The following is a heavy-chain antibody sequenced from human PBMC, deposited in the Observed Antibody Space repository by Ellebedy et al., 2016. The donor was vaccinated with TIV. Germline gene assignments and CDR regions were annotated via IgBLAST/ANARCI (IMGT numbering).Heavy chain of an antibody. D-gene: IGHD2-15*01. CDR3: ARLTDIVVVVAAYDY. CDR2: IYPGDSDT. CDR1: GYSFTSYW. Sequence: GESLKISXKGSGYSFTSYWIGWVRQMPGKGLEWMGIIYPGDSDTRYSPSFQGQVTISADKSISTAYLQWSSLKASDTAMYYCARLTDIVVVVAAYDYWGQGTLVTVSS. J-gene: IGHJ4*02. V-gene: IGHV5-51*01.